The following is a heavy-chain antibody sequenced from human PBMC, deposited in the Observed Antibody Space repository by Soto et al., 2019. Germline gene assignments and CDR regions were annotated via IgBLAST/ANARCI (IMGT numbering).Heavy chain of an antibody. CDR1: GGSISSYY. D-gene: IGHD5-12*01. Sequence: SETLSLTCTVSGGSISSYYWSWLRQPPGKGLGWIGYIYYSVSTNYNPSLKSRVTISVDSSKNQFSLKLSSVTAADTAVYYCARGVVATSSRVSWFDPWGQGTLVTVSS. CDR2: IYYSVST. V-gene: IGHV4-59*01. CDR3: ARGVVATSSRVSWFDP. J-gene: IGHJ5*02.